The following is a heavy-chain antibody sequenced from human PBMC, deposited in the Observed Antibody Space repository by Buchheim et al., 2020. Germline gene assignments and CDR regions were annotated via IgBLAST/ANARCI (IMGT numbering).Heavy chain of an antibody. J-gene: IGHJ1*01. CDR1: GFTFNSYG. D-gene: IGHD4-17*01. V-gene: IGHV3-30*18. CDR2: ISYDGSNK. CDR3: AKDPGGVTTDAEYFQH. Sequence: QVQLVESGGGVVQPGRSLRLSCAASGFTFNSYGMHWVRQAPGKGLEWVAVISYDGSNKYYADSVMGRFTISRDNSKNTLYLQMNSLRAEDTAVYYCAKDPGGVTTDAEYFQHWGQGTL.